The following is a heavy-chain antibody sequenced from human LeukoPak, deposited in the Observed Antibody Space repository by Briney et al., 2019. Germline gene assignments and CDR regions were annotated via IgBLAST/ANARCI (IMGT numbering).Heavy chain of an antibody. J-gene: IGHJ4*02. V-gene: IGHV3-23*01. CDR2: ISTSGVNT. D-gene: IGHD5-12*01. Sequence: GGSLRLSCAASGFTFSTYAMTWVRQAPGKGLEWVSVISTSGVNTYYAESVKGRFTISRDNSQTTLYLQMNSLRAEDTAVYYCARRVATDFHFDYWGQGTLVTVSS. CDR3: ARRVATDFHFDY. CDR1: GFTFSTYA.